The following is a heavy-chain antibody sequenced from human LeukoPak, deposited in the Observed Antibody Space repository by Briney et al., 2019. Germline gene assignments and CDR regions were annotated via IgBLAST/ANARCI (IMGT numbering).Heavy chain of an antibody. CDR3: AKDIEEGGLGTHFDY. V-gene: IGHV3-43D*03. J-gene: IGHJ4*02. D-gene: IGHD7-27*01. CDR1: GFTFDDYA. Sequence: GGSLRLSCAASGFTFDDYAMHWVRQAPGKGLEWVSLISWGGGSTYYADSVKGRFTISRDNSKNSLYLQMNSLRAEDTALYYCAKDIEEGGLGTHFDYWGQGTLVTVSS. CDR2: ISWGGGST.